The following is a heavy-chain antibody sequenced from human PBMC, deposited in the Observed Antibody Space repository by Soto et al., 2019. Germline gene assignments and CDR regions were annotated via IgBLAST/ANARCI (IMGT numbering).Heavy chain of an antibody. J-gene: IGHJ4*02. CDR3: ARDWYSYGNLFY. CDR1: GGTFSSYA. CDR2: IIPIFGTA. D-gene: IGHD5-18*01. Sequence: VASVKVSCKASGGTFSSYAISWVRQAPGQGLEWMGGIIPIFGTANYAQKFQGRVTITADESTSTAYMELSSLRSEDTAVYYCARDWYSYGNLFYWGQGTPVPVYS. V-gene: IGHV1-69*13.